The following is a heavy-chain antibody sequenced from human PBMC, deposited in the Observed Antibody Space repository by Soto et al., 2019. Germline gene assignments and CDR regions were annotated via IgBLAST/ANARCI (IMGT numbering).Heavy chain of an antibody. Sequence: SGPTLVNPTHTLTLTCTFSGFSLSTSGVGVGWIRQPPGKALEWLALIYWDDDKRYSPSLKSRLTITKDTSKNQVVLTITNMDPVDTATYYCAHLGSGTSGYYSKLDYWGQGTLVTVSS. CDR3: AHLGSGTSGYYSKLDY. J-gene: IGHJ4*02. CDR2: IYWDDDK. D-gene: IGHD3-22*01. CDR1: GFSLSTSGVG. V-gene: IGHV2-5*02.